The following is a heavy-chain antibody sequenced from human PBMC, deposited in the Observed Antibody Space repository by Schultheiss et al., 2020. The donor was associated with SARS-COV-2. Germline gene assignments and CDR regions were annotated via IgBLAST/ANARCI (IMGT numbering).Heavy chain of an antibody. J-gene: IGHJ2*01. CDR3: ARDRNYYDSSGWYFDL. Sequence: SETLSLTCAVSGGSISSSNWWSWVRQPPGKGLEWVGEIYHSGSTNYNPSLKSRVTISVDKSKNQFSLKLSSVTAADTAVYYCARDRNYYDSSGWYFDLWGRGTLVTVSS. D-gene: IGHD3-22*01. V-gene: IGHV4-4*02. CDR1: GGSISSSNW. CDR2: IYHSGST.